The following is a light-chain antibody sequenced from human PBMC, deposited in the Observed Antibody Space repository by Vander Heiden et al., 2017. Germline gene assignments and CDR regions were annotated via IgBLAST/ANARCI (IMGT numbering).Light chain of an antibody. CDR2: QDS. CDR3: QAWDSSTVV. CDR1: KLGDKY. Sequence: SYELTPPPSVSVSPGQTASITCSGDKLGDKYACWYQQKPGQSPVLVIYQDSKRTSGIPERFSGSNSGNTATLTISGTQAMDEADYYCQAWDSSTVVFGGGTKLTVL. J-gene: IGLJ2*01. V-gene: IGLV3-1*01.